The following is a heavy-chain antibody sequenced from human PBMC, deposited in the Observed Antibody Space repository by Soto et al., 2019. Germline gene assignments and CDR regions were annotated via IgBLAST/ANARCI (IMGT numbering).Heavy chain of an antibody. CDR3: ARIRGYDSLVPVDY. V-gene: IGHV2-26*01. CDR2: IFSSDDK. CDR1: GFSLNTDGMG. D-gene: IGHD5-12*01. Sequence: QVTLKEAGPVLVKPTETLTLTCTVSGFSLNTDGMGVSWIRQPPGKALEWLAQIFSSDDKSYSASLKSRLSIFKDSSGIQVVLSVTNMDPVDTATYYCARIRGYDSLVPVDYWGQGILVTVSS. J-gene: IGHJ4*02.